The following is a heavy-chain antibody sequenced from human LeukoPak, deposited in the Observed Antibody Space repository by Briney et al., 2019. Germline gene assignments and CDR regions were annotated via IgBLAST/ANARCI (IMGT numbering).Heavy chain of an antibody. J-gene: IGHJ4*02. CDR2: LYSGGDT. V-gene: IGHV3-66*01. CDR1: RLTVSSNY. Sequence: GGSLRLSCAASRLTVSSNYMSWVRQAPGKGLEWVSVLYSGGDTYYADSVKGRFAISRDNAKNSLYLQMSNLRPDDTAVYYCARGATVAGDFDYWGQGTLVTVSS. CDR3: ARGATVAGDFDY. D-gene: IGHD6-19*01.